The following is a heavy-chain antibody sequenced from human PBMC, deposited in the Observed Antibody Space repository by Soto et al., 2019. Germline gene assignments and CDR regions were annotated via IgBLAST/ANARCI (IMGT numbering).Heavy chain of an antibody. V-gene: IGHV3-7*01. CDR2: INEDGSAK. CDR1: GITFSTYW. CDR3: ATEGTKAGYCRGGSCRRNDY. D-gene: IGHD2-15*01. Sequence: EVQLVESGGGLVLPGGSLRLSCAASGITFSTYWMSWVRQAPGKGLEWVASINEDGSAKYYVDSVKGRFTISRDNAKNSLSLQMNRLRVEGTAVYNCATEGTKAGYCRGGSCRRNDYWGQGALVTVSS. J-gene: IGHJ4*02.